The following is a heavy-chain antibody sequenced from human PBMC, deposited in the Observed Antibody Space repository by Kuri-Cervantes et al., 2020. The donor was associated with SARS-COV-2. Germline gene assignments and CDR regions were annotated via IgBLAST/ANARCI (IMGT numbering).Heavy chain of an antibody. V-gene: IGHV3-21*01. D-gene: IGHD6-6*01. Sequence: GGSLRLSCAASGFTFSSYAMSWVRQAPGKGLEWVSSISSSSSYIYYADSVKGRFTISRDNAKNSLYLQMNSLRDEDTAVYYCARAYIAARLWYFDYWGQGTLVTVSS. CDR2: ISSSSSYI. J-gene: IGHJ4*02. CDR3: ARAYIAARLWYFDY. CDR1: GFTFSSYA.